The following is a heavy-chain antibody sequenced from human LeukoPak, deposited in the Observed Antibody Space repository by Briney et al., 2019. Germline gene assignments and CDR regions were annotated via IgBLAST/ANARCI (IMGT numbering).Heavy chain of an antibody. V-gene: IGHV3-23*01. CDR2: ISGSGGST. Sequence: GESLRLSCAASGFTFSSYAMSWVRQAPGKGLEWVSAISGSGGSTYYADSVKGRFTISRDNSKDTLYLQMNSLRAEDTAVYYCATPPASRYCSGGSCQNYFDYWGQGTLVTVSS. CDR3: ATPPASRYCSGGSCQNYFDY. CDR1: GFTFSSYA. D-gene: IGHD2-15*01. J-gene: IGHJ4*02.